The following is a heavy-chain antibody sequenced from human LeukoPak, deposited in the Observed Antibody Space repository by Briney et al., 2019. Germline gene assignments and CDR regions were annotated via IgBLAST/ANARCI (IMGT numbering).Heavy chain of an antibody. Sequence: GGSLRLSCAASGFTFDDYAMHWVRQAPGKGLEWVSGISWNSGSIGYADSVKGRFTISRDNAKNSLYLQMNSLRAEDTALYYCARDKRGYCSGGSCYGLGYWGQGTLVTVSS. V-gene: IGHV3-9*01. CDR1: GFTFDDYA. J-gene: IGHJ4*02. CDR3: ARDKRGYCSGGSCYGLGY. CDR2: ISWNSGSI. D-gene: IGHD2-15*01.